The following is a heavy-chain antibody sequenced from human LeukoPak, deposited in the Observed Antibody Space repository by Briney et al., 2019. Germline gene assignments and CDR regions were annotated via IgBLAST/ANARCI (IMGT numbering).Heavy chain of an antibody. CDR2: ISYDGNKK. CDR3: SRDPRGIALAGTYDY. V-gene: IGHV3-30*03. CDR1: GFSFSSFG. J-gene: IGHJ4*02. Sequence: GTSLILSCAASGFSFSSFGMHWVRQAPGKGLEWVAVISYDGNKKYYGDSVKGRFTISRDNSMNTLYLKMNSLRADDTAVYYCSRDPRGIALAGTYDYWGQGILVTVSS. D-gene: IGHD6-19*01.